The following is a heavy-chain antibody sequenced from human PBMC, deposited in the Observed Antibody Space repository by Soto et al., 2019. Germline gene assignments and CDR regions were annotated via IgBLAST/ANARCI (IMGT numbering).Heavy chain of an antibody. CDR1: GFTFSSYG. V-gene: IGHV3-33*01. D-gene: IGHD3-22*01. Sequence: GGSLRLSCAASGFTFSSYGMHWVRRAPGKGLEWVAVIWYDGSNKYYADSVKGRFTISRDNSKNTLYLQMNSLRAEDTAVYYCARDLKDYDSSGYYEYYYYYGMDVWGQGTTVTVSS. J-gene: IGHJ6*02. CDR2: IWYDGSNK. CDR3: ARDLKDYDSSGYYEYYYYYGMDV.